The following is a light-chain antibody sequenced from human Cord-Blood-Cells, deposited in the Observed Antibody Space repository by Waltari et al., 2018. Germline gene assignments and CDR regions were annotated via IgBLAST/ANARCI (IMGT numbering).Light chain of an antibody. V-gene: IGLV1-44*01. CDR2: SNN. CDR1: SSNIGSNT. CDR3: AAWDDSLNGYV. Sequence: QSVLTQPPSASGTPGQRVIISCSGSSSNIGSNTVNCYQQLPGTAPKLLIYSNNQRPSGVPDRFSGSKSGTSASLAISGLQSEDEADYYCAAWDDSLNGYVFGTGTKVTVL. J-gene: IGLJ1*01.